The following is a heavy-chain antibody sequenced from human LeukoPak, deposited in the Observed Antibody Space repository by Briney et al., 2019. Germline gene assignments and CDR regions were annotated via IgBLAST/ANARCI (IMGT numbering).Heavy chain of an antibody. CDR1: GGSISSYY. CDR2: ISYSGTT. V-gene: IGHV4-59*08. Sequence: SETLSLTCTVSGGSISSYYWGWIRQPPGKGLEWIGYISYSGTTNYNPSLKTRVTISVDTSKNKFSLRLSSVTAADTAVYYCARRDYGGNLPYAFDIWGQGTLVTVSS. J-gene: IGHJ3*02. CDR3: ARRDYGGNLPYAFDI. D-gene: IGHD4-23*01.